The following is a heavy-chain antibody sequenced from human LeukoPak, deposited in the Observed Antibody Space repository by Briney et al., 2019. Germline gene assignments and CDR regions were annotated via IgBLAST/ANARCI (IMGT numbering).Heavy chain of an antibody. D-gene: IGHD1-26*01. Sequence: GGSLRLSCAASGFTFSSYGMHWVRQAPGKGLEWVSYISSSSSTIYYADSVKGRFTISRDNAKNSLYLQMNSLRAEDTAVYYCARDRRMVGATTFDYWGQGTLVTVSS. CDR2: ISSSSSTI. CDR1: GFTFSSYG. CDR3: ARDRRMVGATTFDY. V-gene: IGHV3-48*01. J-gene: IGHJ4*02.